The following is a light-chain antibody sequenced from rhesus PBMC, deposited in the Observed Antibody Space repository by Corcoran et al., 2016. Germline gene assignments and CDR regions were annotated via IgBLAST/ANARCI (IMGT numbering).Light chain of an antibody. J-gene: IGKJ2*01. V-gene: IGKV2-72*02. CDR2: GVS. Sequence: DIVMTQTPLSLSITPGEPASLSCRSSQSLLHSNGNTYLHWFLQNPGQSPQLLIYGVSKRASGVPDRFIGSGSSTDFTLKSSKVEAEDVGVYYCAQVVAFPYSFGQGTKVEIK. CDR1: QSLLHSNGNTY. CDR3: AQVVAFPYS.